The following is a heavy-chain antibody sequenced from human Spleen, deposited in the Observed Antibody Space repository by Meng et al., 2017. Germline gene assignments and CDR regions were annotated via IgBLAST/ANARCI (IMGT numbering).Heavy chain of an antibody. Sequence: KVSCKGSGYSFTSYWIGWVRQMPGKGLEWMGIIYPSDSDTRYNPSFQGLVTISVDKSINTAYLQWSSLKASDTAIYYCARHGSIGARQNWFDPWGQGTLVTVSS. J-gene: IGHJ5*02. D-gene: IGHD6-6*01. CDR2: IYPSDSDT. CDR3: ARHGSIGARQNWFDP. CDR1: GYSFTSYW. V-gene: IGHV5-51*01.